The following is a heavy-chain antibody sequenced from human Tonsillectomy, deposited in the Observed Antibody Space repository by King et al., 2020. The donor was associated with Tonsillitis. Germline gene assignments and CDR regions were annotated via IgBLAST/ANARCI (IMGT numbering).Heavy chain of an antibody. D-gene: IGHD4-17*01. J-gene: IGHJ4*02. Sequence: QLQESGPGLVKPSETLSLTCAVSGGSISSSPYYWGWIRQPPGKGLEGIGSFYFSGNTYSNPSLKSRVTISVDTSRNQFSLSLTSVTAADTAVYYCARDYGLNWGQGTLVTVSS. CDR1: GGSISSSPYY. V-gene: IGHV4-39*01. CDR3: ARDYGLN. CDR2: FYFSGNT.